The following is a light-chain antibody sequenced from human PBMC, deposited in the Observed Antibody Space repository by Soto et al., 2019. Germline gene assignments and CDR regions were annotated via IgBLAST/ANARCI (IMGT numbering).Light chain of an antibody. CDR1: QSISTR. J-gene: IGKJ2*01. CDR3: HQYNSYPRT. V-gene: IGKV1-5*03. Sequence: DIQMTQSPSTLSASVGDRVTITCRASQSISTRLAWYQQKPGKAPKLLIYKASSLESGVPSRFSGSGSGTEFTLTISSLQPDDFATYFCHQYNSYPRTFGQGTKLEIK. CDR2: KAS.